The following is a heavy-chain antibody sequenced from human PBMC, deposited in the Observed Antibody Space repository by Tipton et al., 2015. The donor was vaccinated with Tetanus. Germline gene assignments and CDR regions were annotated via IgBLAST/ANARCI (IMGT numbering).Heavy chain of an antibody. CDR2: IYYSGST. J-gene: IGHJ4*02. D-gene: IGHD6-13*01. CDR1: GGSISSYY. CDR3: ARAGGGSWGNFDY. V-gene: IGHV4-59*01. Sequence: TLSLTCTVSGGSISSYYWSWIRQPPGKGLEWIGYIYYSGSTNYNPSLKSRVTISVDTSKNQFSLKLSSVTAADTAVYYYARAGGGSWGNFDYWGQGTLVTVSS.